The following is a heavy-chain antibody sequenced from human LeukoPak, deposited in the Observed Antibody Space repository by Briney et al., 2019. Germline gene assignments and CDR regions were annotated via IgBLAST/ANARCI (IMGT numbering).Heavy chain of an antibody. V-gene: IGHV3-7*01. CDR2: IEQDGSEK. CDR1: GFTFSSYW. J-gene: IGHJ3*02. CDR3: AAHLWFGVGVFDI. D-gene: IGHD3-10*01. Sequence: GGSLRLSCAASGFTFSSYWMSWVRQAPGKGLEWVANIEQDGSEKYYVDSVKGRFTISRDNAKNSLYLQMNSLRAEDTAVYYCAAHLWFGVGVFDIRGQGTMVTVSS.